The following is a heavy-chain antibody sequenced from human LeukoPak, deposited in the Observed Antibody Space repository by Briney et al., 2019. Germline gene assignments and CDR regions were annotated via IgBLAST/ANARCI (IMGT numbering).Heavy chain of an antibody. J-gene: IGHJ3*02. D-gene: IGHD6-19*01. Sequence: PSETLSLTCAVYGGSFSGYYWSWIRQPPGKGLEWIGEINHSGSTNYNPSLKSRVTISVDTSKNQFSLKLSSVTAADTAVYYCARAKQWLVSPSAFDIWGQGTMVTDSS. CDR1: GGSFSGYY. CDR2: INHSGST. CDR3: ARAKQWLVSPSAFDI. V-gene: IGHV4-34*01.